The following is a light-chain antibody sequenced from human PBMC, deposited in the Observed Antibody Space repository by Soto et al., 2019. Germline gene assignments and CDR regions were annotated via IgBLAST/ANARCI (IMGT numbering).Light chain of an antibody. CDR2: DNN. V-gene: IGLV1-51*01. CDR1: SSNIGNNY. CDR3: GTWDSSLSAAV. J-gene: IGLJ7*01. Sequence: QSVLTQPPSVSAAPGQTVTISCSGRSSNIGNNYVSWYQQLPGTAPKLLIYDNNKRPSGIPDRFSGSKSGTSATLGITGLQTGDEADYYCGTWDSSLSAAVFGGGTQLTVL.